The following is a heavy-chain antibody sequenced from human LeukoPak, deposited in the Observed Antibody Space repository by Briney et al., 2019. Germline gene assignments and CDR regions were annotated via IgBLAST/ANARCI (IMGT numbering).Heavy chain of an antibody. CDR3: AKDPGSSGSAEYFQH. J-gene: IGHJ1*01. CDR2: ISGSGGST. D-gene: IGHD6-19*01. Sequence: GGSLRLSCAASGFTFSSYAMNWVRQAPGKGLEWVSVISGSGGSTFYADSVKGRFTISRDNSQNTLYLQMNSLRAEDTAVYYCAKDPGSSGSAEYFQHWGQGTLVPVSS. CDR1: GFTFSSYA. V-gene: IGHV3-23*01.